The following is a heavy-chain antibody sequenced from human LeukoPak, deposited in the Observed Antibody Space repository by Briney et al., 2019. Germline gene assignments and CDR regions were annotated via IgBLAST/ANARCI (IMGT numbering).Heavy chain of an antibody. CDR1: GFTFSSYA. V-gene: IGHV3-74*01. Sequence: GGSLRLSCAASGFTFSSYAMSWVRQAPGKGLVWVSRINSDGSSTSYADSVKGRFTISRDNAKNTLYLQMNSLRAEDTAVYYCARIGVFRTYMAFDYWGQGTLVTVSS. CDR2: INSDGSST. D-gene: IGHD3-3*01. J-gene: IGHJ4*02. CDR3: ARIGVFRTYMAFDY.